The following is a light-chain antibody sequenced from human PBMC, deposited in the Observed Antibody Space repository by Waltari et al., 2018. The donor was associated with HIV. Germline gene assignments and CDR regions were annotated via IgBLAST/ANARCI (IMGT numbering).Light chain of an antibody. CDR3: AAWGDSLTSFV. V-gene: IGLV1-47*01. CDR2: RNN. Sequence: QSVLTLPPSASETPGQSVTISCSGSSSNIGSNSVYWYQHPPGTAPKLLIYRNNQRPSGVPDRFSGSKSGTSASLAISGLRSEDEADYYCAAWGDSLTSFVFGTGTKVTVL. J-gene: IGLJ1*01. CDR1: SSNIGSNS.